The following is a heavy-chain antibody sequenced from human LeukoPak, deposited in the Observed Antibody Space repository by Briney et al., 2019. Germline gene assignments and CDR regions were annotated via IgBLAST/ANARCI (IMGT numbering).Heavy chain of an antibody. J-gene: IGHJ5*02. Sequence: GRFTISRDNSKNTLYLQMNSLRAEDTAVYYCAKGVGGSGPDNWFDPWGQGTLVTVSS. D-gene: IGHD2-15*01. V-gene: IGHV3-23*01. CDR3: AKGVGGSGPDNWFDP.